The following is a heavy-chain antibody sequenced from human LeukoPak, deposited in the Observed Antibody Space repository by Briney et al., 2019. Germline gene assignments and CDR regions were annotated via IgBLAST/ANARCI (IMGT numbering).Heavy chain of an antibody. Sequence: GRSLRLSCAASGFTFSSYGMHWVRQAPGKGLEWVAVIWYDGSNKYYADSVKGRFTISRDNSKNTLYLQMNSLRAEDTAVYYCARGPPLKYSSGPWGFDPWGQGTLVTVSS. CDR2: IWYDGSNK. CDR1: GFTFSSYG. V-gene: IGHV3-33*01. J-gene: IGHJ5*02. D-gene: IGHD6-19*01. CDR3: ARGPPLKYSSGPWGFDP.